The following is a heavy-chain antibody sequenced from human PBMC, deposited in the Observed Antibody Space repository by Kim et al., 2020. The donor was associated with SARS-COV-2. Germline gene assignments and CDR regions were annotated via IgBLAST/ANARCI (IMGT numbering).Heavy chain of an antibody. Sequence: ADSVKGRFTISRDNSKNTLYLQMNSLRAEDTAVYYCAKSPTMVRGVNFDYWGQGTLVTVSS. D-gene: IGHD3-10*01. J-gene: IGHJ4*02. V-gene: IGHV3-23*01. CDR3: AKSPTMVRGVNFDY.